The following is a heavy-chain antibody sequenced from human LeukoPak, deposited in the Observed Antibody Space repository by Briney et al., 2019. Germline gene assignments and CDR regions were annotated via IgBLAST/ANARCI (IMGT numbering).Heavy chain of an antibody. J-gene: IGHJ4*02. CDR1: GFTFSDYY. CDR3: ARVLDYSDSSGPIDY. Sequence: GGSLRLSCAASGFTFSDYYMSWIRHAPGKGLEWVSYISSSGSTIYYADSVKGRFTIYRDTVKNSLYLQMNSLRAEDTAVYSCARVLDYSDSSGPIDYWGQGTLVTVSS. V-gene: IGHV3-11*01. D-gene: IGHD3-22*01. CDR2: ISSSGSTI.